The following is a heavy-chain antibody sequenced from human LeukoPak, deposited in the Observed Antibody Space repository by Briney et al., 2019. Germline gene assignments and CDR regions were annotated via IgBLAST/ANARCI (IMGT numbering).Heavy chain of an antibody. CDR3: ARVQWELRGVGSYFEY. CDR2: IKQDGGEK. CDR1: GFTFSSYW. V-gene: IGHV3-7*01. Sequence: PGGSLRLSCVVSGFTFSSYWMSWVRQAPGKGLEWVANIKQDGGEKYYVDSVKGRFTMSRDNAKNSLYLQMNSLRAEDTAVYYCARVQWELRGVGSYFEYWGQGALVTVPS. D-gene: IGHD1-26*01. J-gene: IGHJ4*02.